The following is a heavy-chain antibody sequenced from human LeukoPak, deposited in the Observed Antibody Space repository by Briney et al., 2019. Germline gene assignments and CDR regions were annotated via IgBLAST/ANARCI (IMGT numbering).Heavy chain of an antibody. V-gene: IGHV3-30*04. CDR3: ARGAGVKYVSSWYLFDF. CDR1: GFSFSSFA. Sequence: QSGVSLRLSCEASGFSFSSFAMNCVRQAPGKGPEWVAAVSHDGSNKYYADSVKSRFTISRDNAKNTVSLQMKIVRGDDTAVYYCARGAGVKYVSSWYLFDFWGQGTLVTVSS. J-gene: IGHJ4*02. D-gene: IGHD6-13*01. CDR2: VSHDGSNK.